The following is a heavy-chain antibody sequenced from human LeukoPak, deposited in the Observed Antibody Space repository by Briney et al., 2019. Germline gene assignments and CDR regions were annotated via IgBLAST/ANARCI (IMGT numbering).Heavy chain of an antibody. J-gene: IGHJ5*02. CDR1: GGSISSGNYY. D-gene: IGHD6-13*01. Sequence: PSETLSLTCTVSGGSISSGNYYWSWIRQHPGKGLEWIGYIYYSGSTYYNPSLKSRVTISVDTSKNQFSLKLSSVTAADTAVYYCARAQQQLVLNDLLSDWFDPWGQGTLVTVSS. V-gene: IGHV4-31*03. CDR3: ARAQQQLVLNDLLSDWFDP. CDR2: IYYSGST.